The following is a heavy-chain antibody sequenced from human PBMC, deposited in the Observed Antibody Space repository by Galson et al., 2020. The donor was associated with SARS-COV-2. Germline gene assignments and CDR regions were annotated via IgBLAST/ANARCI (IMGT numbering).Heavy chain of an antibody. CDR3: ARASKHYNFLTGYLNYYYYYMDV. CDR2: MNPKSGNT. Sequence: ASVKVSCEASGYTFANYDVNWVRQATGQGLEWMGWMNPKSGNTGYAQRFQGRVTITRDTSINTAYLELSSLRSEDTAVYYCARASKHYNFLTGYLNYYYYYMDVWGIGTTVTISS. D-gene: IGHD3-9*01. V-gene: IGHV1-8*03. J-gene: IGHJ6*03. CDR1: GYTFANYD.